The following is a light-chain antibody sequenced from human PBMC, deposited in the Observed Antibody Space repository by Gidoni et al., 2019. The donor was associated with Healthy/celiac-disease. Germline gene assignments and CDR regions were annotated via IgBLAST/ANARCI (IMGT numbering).Light chain of an antibody. CDR1: PSISSY. CDR2: AAS. J-gene: IGKJ3*01. Sequence: DIQMTQSPSSLSASVGDRVTITCRASPSISSYLNWYQQKPGKAPNLLIYAASSLQSGVPSRFSGSGSGTDFTLTISSLQPEDFATYYCQQSYSTPLFTFGPGTKVDIK. V-gene: IGKV1-39*01. CDR3: QQSYSTPLFT.